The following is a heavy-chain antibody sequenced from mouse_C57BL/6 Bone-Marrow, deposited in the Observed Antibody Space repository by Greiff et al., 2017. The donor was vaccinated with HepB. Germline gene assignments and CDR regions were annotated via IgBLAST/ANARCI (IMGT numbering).Heavy chain of an antibody. CDR2: ISNGGGST. J-gene: IGHJ1*03. V-gene: IGHV5-12*01. D-gene: IGHD2-1*01. Sequence: EVKLVESGGGLVQPGGSLKLSCAASGFTFSDYYMYWVRQTPEKRLEWVAYISNGGGSTYYPDTVKGRFTISRDNAKNTLYLQMSRLKSEDTAMYYCARQVYYGNYGYFDVWGTGTTVTVSS. CDR3: ARQVYYGNYGYFDV. CDR1: GFTFSDYY.